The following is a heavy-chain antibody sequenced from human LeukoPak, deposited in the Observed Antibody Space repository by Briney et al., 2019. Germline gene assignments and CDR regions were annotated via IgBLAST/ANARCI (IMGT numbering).Heavy chain of an antibody. D-gene: IGHD6-13*01. Sequence: SETLSLTCTVSGGSINTFYWSWIRQPAGKGLEWIGRIFTSGSTNFNPSLRSRVTISLDTSKNQFSLKLSSVTAADTAVYYCARGVVAAAGRTFDFWGQGTLVTVSS. CDR1: GGSINTFY. CDR3: ARGVVAAAGRTFDF. J-gene: IGHJ4*02. V-gene: IGHV4-4*07. CDR2: IFTSGST.